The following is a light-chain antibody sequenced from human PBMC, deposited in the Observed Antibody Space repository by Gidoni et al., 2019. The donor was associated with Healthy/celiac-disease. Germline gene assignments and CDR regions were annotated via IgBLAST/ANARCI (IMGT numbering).Light chain of an antibody. Sequence: VMTQSPGALAVSLGERATINCKSSQSVLYSSNNKNYLAWYQQKPGQPPKLLIYWASTRESGVPDRFSGSGSGTDFTLTISSLQAEDVAVYYCQQYYSTLTFGGGTKVEIK. V-gene: IGKV4-1*01. CDR1: QSVLYSSNNKNY. CDR3: QQYYSTLT. J-gene: IGKJ4*01. CDR2: WAS.